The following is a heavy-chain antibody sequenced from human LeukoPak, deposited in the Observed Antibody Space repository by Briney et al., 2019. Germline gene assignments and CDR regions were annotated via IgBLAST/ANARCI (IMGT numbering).Heavy chain of an antibody. Sequence: GGSLRLYCAASGFTFSSYSMNWVRQAPGKGLEWVSSISSSSSYIYYADSVKGRFTISRDNAKNSLYLQMNSLRAEDTAVYYCARDEWVSAFDIWGQGTMVTVSS. CDR1: GFTFSSYS. V-gene: IGHV3-21*01. J-gene: IGHJ3*02. CDR2: ISSSSSYI. D-gene: IGHD1-26*01. CDR3: ARDEWVSAFDI.